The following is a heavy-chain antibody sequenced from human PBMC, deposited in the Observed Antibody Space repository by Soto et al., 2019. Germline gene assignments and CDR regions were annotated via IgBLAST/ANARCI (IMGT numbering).Heavy chain of an antibody. J-gene: IGHJ4*02. CDR3: ARAVWSGYYDQQQYYFDY. CDR2: IYYSGST. V-gene: IGHV4-59*08. CDR1: GGSISSYY. Sequence: SETLSLTCTVSGGSISSYYWSWIRQPPGKGLEWIGYIYYSGSTNYNPSLKSRVTISVDTSKNQFSLKLSSVTAADTAVYYCARAVWSGYYDQQQYYFDYWGQGTLVTVSS. D-gene: IGHD3-3*01.